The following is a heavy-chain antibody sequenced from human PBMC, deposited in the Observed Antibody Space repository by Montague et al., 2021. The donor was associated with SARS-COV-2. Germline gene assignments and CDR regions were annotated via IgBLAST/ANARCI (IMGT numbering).Heavy chain of an antibody. J-gene: IGHJ4*01. Sequence: SETLSLTCAVYGGSFRNYYWSWIRQPPGKGLEWIGEVDQSGNTNYNPSLKSRVTISVDISKNQFSVKLASATAADTGIYYCARGKRESPFVVLGAAARNYFDSWGQGTPVTVSS. CDR2: VDQSGNT. CDR1: GGSFRNYY. CDR3: ARGKRESPFVVLGAAARNYFDS. V-gene: IGHV4-34*01. D-gene: IGHD1-26*01.